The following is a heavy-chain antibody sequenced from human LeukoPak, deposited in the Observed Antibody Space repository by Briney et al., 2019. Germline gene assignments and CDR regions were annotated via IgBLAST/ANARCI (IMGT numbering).Heavy chain of an antibody. CDR2: ISWNSGSI. D-gene: IGHD6-19*01. CDR3: AKASGWSTKMPPDY. V-gene: IGHV3-9*01. Sequence: GRSLRLSCAASGFTFDDYAMHWVRHAPGKGLEWVSGISWNSGSIGYADSVKGRFTISRDNAKNSLYLQMNSLRAEDTALYYCAKASGWSTKMPPDYWGQGTLVTVSS. CDR1: GFTFDDYA. J-gene: IGHJ4*02.